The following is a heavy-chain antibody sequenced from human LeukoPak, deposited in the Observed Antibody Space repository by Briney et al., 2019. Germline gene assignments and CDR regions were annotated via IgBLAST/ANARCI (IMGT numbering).Heavy chain of an antibody. D-gene: IGHD2-15*01. CDR3: ARLVGAATDPFDY. CDR1: GGSFSGYY. V-gene: IGHV4-34*01. Sequence: SETLSLTCAVYGGSFSGYYWSWIRQPPGKGLEWIGEINHSGSTNYNPSLKSRVTISVDTSKNQFSLKLSSVTAADTAVYYCARLVGAATDPFDYWGQGTLSPSPQ. J-gene: IGHJ4*02. CDR2: INHSGST.